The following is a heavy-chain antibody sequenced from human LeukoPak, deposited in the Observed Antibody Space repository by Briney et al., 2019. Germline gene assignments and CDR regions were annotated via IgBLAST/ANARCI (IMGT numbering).Heavy chain of an antibody. V-gene: IGHV4-31*03. CDR3: ARARVGYCSSTSCSIRGLVTGTTFDY. CDR2: IYYSGNT. CDR1: GGSISSGGYY. J-gene: IGHJ4*02. Sequence: SQTLSLTCTVSGGSISSGGYYWSWIRQHPGKGLEWIGYIYYSGNTYYNPSLKSRVTISVDTSKNQFSLKLSSVTAADTAVYYCARARVGYCSSTSCSIRGLVTGTTFDYWGQGTLVTVSS. D-gene: IGHD2-2*01.